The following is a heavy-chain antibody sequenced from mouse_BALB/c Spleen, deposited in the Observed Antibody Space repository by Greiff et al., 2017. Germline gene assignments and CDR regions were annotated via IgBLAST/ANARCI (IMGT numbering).Heavy chain of an antibody. D-gene: IGHD2-1*01. J-gene: IGHJ2*01. CDR1: GYSITSGYY. CDR2: ISYDGSN. V-gene: IGHV3-6*02. Sequence: DVKLQESGPGLVKPSQSLSLTCSVTGYSITSGYYWNWIRQFPGNKLEWMGYISYDGSNNYNPSLKNRISITRDTSKNQFFLKLNSVTTEDTATYYCATIYYGNPEGYFDYWGQGTTLTVSS. CDR3: ATIYYGNPEGYFDY.